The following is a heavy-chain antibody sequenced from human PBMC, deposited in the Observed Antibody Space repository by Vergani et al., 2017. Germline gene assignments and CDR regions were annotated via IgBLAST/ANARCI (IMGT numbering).Heavy chain of an antibody. CDR3: ARSDQQWLPYDAIDI. J-gene: IGHJ3*02. V-gene: IGHV2-70*15. D-gene: IGHD6-19*01. Sequence: QATLRESGPALVKPTQTLTLTCTFSGFSLSTSGMCVTWIRQPPGKALEWLARIDWDDDKYYSTSLKTRLTISKDTSKNQVVLTMTNVDPVDTATYYCARSDQQWLPYDAIDIWGQGTMVTVSS. CDR2: IDWDDDK. CDR1: GFSLSTSGMC.